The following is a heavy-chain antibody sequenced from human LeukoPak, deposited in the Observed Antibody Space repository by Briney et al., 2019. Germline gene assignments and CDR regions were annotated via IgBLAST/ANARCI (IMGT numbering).Heavy chain of an antibody. Sequence: GGSLRLSCAASGFTFSSYEMNWVRQAPGKGLEWVSYISSSGSTIYHADSVKGRFTISRDNAKNSLYLQMNSLRAEDTAVYYCATFPIAAAAPFDYWGQGTLVTVSS. D-gene: IGHD6-13*01. CDR1: GFTFSSYE. V-gene: IGHV3-48*03. CDR3: ATFPIAAAAPFDY. CDR2: ISSSGSTI. J-gene: IGHJ4*02.